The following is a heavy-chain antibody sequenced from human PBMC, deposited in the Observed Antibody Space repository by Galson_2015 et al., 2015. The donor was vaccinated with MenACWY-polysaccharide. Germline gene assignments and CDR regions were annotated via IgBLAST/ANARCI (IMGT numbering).Heavy chain of an antibody. Sequence: SLRLSCAASGFTFSSYWMSWVRQAPGKGLEWVANIKQDGSEKYYVDSVKGRLTISRDDAKNSLYLQMNSLRAEDTAVYYCARDLRYCSSTSCHVVGALDYWGQGTLVTVSS. J-gene: IGHJ4*02. CDR3: ARDLRYCSSTSCHVVGALDY. V-gene: IGHV3-7*01. D-gene: IGHD2-2*01. CDR2: IKQDGSEK. CDR1: GFTFSSYW.